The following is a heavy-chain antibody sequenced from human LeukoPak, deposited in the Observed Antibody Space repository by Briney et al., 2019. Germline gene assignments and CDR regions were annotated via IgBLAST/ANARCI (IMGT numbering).Heavy chain of an antibody. J-gene: IGHJ3*02. CDR1: RFIFSKYA. Sequence: PGGSLRLSCAASRFIFSKYAMSWVRQAPGKGLEWASGISGSGVYTYYADSVKGRFTVSRDNSKSTLYLQINSLRAEDTAVYYCAKPDGLESGTSNYAFTMWGQGTMVTVSS. CDR3: AKPDGLESGTSNYAFTM. CDR2: ISGSGVYT. D-gene: IGHD1-26*01. V-gene: IGHV3-23*01.